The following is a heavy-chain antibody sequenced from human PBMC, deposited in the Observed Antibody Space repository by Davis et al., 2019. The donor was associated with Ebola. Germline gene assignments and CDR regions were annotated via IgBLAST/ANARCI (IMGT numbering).Heavy chain of an antibody. V-gene: IGHV4-39*01. Sequence: SETLSLTCTVSGGSISSYYWTWIRQPPGKGLEWIGSIYYSGSTYYNPSLKSRVTISVDTSKNQFSLKLSSVTAADTAVYYCARPASGWYCFDYWGQGTLVTVSS. D-gene: IGHD6-19*01. CDR3: ARPASGWYCFDY. CDR1: GGSISSYY. CDR2: IYYSGST. J-gene: IGHJ4*02.